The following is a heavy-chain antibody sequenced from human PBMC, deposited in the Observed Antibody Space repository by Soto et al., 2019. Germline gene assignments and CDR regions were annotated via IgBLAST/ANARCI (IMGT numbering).Heavy chain of an antibody. CDR1: GFTFSSYA. J-gene: IGHJ4*02. CDR3: AKGLQEIVVVPAAPFDY. CDR2: ISGSGGST. D-gene: IGHD2-2*01. V-gene: IGHV3-23*01. Sequence: EVQLLESGGGLVQPGGSLRLSCAASGFTFSSYAMSWVRQAPGKGLEWVSAISGSGGSTYYADSVKGRFTISRDNSKNTLYLQMNSLRAEDTAVYYCAKGLQEIVVVPAAPFDYWGQGTLVTVSS.